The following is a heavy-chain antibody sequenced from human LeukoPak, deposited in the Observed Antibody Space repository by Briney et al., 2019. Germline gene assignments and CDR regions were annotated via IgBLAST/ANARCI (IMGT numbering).Heavy chain of an antibody. CDR2: IYYSGST. Sequence: SETLSLTCTVSGGSISSYYWSWIRQPPGKGLEWIGYIYYSGSTSYNPSLKSRVTISVDTSKNQFSLKLSSVTAADTAVYYCARWRGEDSAFDIWGQGTMVTVSS. CDR3: ARWRGEDSAFDI. V-gene: IGHV4-59*01. CDR1: GGSISSYY. J-gene: IGHJ3*02. D-gene: IGHD3-16*01.